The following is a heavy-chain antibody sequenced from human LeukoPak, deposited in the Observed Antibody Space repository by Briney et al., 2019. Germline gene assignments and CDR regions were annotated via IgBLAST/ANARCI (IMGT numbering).Heavy chain of an antibody. CDR3: ARDAREAWLYDY. D-gene: IGHD6-19*01. CDR1: GFTFSDYY. Sequence: PEGSLRLSCAASGFTFSDYYMSWIRQAPGKGLEWVSYISSSGSTIYYADSVKGRFTISRDNAKNSLYLQMNSLRAEDTAAYYCARDAREAWLYDYWGQRTLVTVSS. J-gene: IGHJ4*02. V-gene: IGHV3-11*01. CDR2: ISSSGSTI.